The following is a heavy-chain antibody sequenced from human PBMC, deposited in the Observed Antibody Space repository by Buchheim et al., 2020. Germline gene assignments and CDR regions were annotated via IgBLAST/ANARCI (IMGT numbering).Heavy chain of an antibody. CDR3: ARGGITIFGVVITDNWFDP. Sequence: QVQLVQSGAEVKKPGASVKVSCKASGYTFTSYDINWVRQATGQGLEWMGWMNPNSGNTGYAQKFQGRVTMTRTTSISTAYMELSSLRSEDTAVYYCARGGITIFGVVITDNWFDPWGQGTL. D-gene: IGHD3-3*01. V-gene: IGHV1-8*01. CDR2: MNPNSGNT. CDR1: GYTFTSYD. J-gene: IGHJ5*02.